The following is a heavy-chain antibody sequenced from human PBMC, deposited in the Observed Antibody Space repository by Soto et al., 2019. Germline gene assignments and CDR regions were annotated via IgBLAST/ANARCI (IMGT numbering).Heavy chain of an antibody. CDR1: GDTFPSYW. CDR3: ARGVGGNLVYVDN. Sequence: PGESMKISCKGSGDTFPSYWVCWVRKMPGKGLEWMGIISPDDSETRYSPSFQGQVSISVDKSISTAYLQWNSLKASDTAIYYCARGVGGNLVYVDNWGQGTLVTV. D-gene: IGHD3-10*01. CDR2: ISPDDSET. V-gene: IGHV5-51*01. J-gene: IGHJ4*02.